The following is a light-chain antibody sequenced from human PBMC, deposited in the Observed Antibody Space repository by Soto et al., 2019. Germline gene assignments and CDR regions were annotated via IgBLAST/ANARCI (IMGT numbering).Light chain of an antibody. Sequence: QSALTQPPSVSGSPGQSVAISCTGTSSDVGNSNGVSWYQQAPGTAPKLMIYGVTNRPSGVPDRFSGSKSGNTASLTISGLQAEDEADYYCSSYTSSSTYVFGTGTKVTVL. J-gene: IGLJ1*01. CDR3: SSYTSSSTYV. CDR2: GVT. CDR1: SSDVGNSNG. V-gene: IGLV2-18*02.